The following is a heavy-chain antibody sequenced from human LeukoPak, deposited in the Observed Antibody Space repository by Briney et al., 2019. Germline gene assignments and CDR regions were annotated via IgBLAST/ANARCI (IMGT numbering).Heavy chain of an antibody. CDR2: INHSGST. V-gene: IGHV4-34*01. CDR1: GGSFSGYY. CDR3: ARATDNFDY. D-gene: IGHD4-17*01. J-gene: IGHJ4*02. Sequence: SETLSLTCAVYGGSFSGYYWSWIRQPPGKGLEWIGEINHSGSTNYNPSLKSRVTISVDTFKNQFSLKLSSVTAADTAVYYCARATDNFDYWGQGTLVTVSS.